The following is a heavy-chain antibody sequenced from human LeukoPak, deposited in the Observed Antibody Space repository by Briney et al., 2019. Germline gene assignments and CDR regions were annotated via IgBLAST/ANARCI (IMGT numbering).Heavy chain of an antibody. CDR2: IWYDGSKE. CDR1: GFMFSSYE. V-gene: IGHV3-33*08. CDR3: ARFEGLVAGLDY. J-gene: IGHJ4*02. D-gene: IGHD6-19*01. Sequence: GGSLRLSCATSGFMFSSYEMNWVRQAPGKGLEWVAVIWYDGSKEYYVDSVKGRFTISRDNSKNTLYLQMNSLRVEDTGVYYCARFEGLVAGLDYWGRGTLVTVSS.